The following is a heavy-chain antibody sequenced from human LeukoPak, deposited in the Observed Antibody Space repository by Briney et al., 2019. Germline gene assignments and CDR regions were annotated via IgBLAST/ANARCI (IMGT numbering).Heavy chain of an antibody. V-gene: IGHV3-21*01. J-gene: IGHJ4*02. D-gene: IGHD6-13*01. CDR1: GFTFSSYS. Sequence: GSLRPSCAASGFTFSSYSMNWVRQAPGKGLEWVSSISSSSSYIYYADSVKGRFTISRDNAKNSLYLQMNSLRAEDTAVYYCARDIIRGDSSSWPIDYWGQGTLVTVSS. CDR2: ISSSSSYI. CDR3: ARDIIRGDSSSWPIDY.